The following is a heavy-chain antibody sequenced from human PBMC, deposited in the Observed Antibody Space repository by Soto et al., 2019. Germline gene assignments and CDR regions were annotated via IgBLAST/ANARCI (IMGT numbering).Heavy chain of an antibody. CDR3: VRVVAIPGYPDN. CDR2: IVPIVDTS. V-gene: IGHV1-69*12. J-gene: IGHJ4*02. Sequence: QVQLVQSGAEVRQPASSVKVSCKTSGGTFSSYAISWVRQAPGQGLEWMGGIVPIVDTSTYAQKFQGRVTITADESTGQAYMELSSLRSDDTAIYYCVRVVAIPGYPDNWGQGTLVTVSS. D-gene: IGHD5-12*01. CDR1: GGTFSSYA.